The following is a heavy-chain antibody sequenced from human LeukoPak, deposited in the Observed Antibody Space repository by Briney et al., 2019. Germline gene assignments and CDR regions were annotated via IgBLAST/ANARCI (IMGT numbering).Heavy chain of an antibody. CDR2: IYYSGST. V-gene: IGHV4-39*07. Sequence: PSETLSLTCTASGGSISSSSYYWGWIRQPPGTGLEWIGSIYYSGSTYYNPSLKSRVTISVDTSKNQFSLKLSSVTAADTAVYYCARNILRYFDWLLSGMDVWGQGTTVTVSS. CDR1: GGSISSSSYY. D-gene: IGHD3-9*01. J-gene: IGHJ6*02. CDR3: ARNILRYFDWLLSGMDV.